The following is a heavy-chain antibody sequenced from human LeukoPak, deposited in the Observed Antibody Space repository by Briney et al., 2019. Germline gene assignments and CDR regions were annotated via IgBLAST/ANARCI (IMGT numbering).Heavy chain of an antibody. V-gene: IGHV3-23*01. CDR3: AKDPQPLTGYWLFDY. D-gene: IGHD3-9*01. CDR2: ISGSGGST. Sequence: GGSLRLSCAASGVTFSSYSMSWVRQAPGKGLEWVSAISGSGGSTYYADSVKGRFTISRDNSKNTLYLQMNSLRAEDTAVYYCAKDPQPLTGYWLFDYWGQGTLVTVSS. J-gene: IGHJ4*02. CDR1: GVTFSSYS.